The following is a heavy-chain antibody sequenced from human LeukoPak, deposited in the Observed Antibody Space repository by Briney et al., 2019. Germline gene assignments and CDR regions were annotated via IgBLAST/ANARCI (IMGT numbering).Heavy chain of an antibody. J-gene: IGHJ5*02. CDR3: ARDQEYGDNKWFDP. CDR2: IWTSGST. D-gene: IGHD4-17*01. Sequence: PSGTLSLTCTVSGGSISNYYWSWVRQPAGKGLEWVGRIWTSGSTNYNPSLQSRVTMSVHTSKSQFSLKLSSVTAADTAVYYCARDQEYGDNKWFDPWGQGTLVTVSS. CDR1: GGSISNYY. V-gene: IGHV4-4*07.